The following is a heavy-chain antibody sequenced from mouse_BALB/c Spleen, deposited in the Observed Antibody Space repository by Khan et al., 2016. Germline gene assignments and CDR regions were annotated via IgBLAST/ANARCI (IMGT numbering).Heavy chain of an antibody. Sequence: EVQLQESGPDLVKPSQSLSLTCTVTGFSITSDYSWHWIRQFPGNKLEWMGYIHYSGSTNYNPSLNSRISITRDTSTHQFFLQLNSVTTEDTASFYCASYYYGGAPWFAYWGQGTLVTVSA. D-gene: IGHD1-1*01. J-gene: IGHJ3*01. V-gene: IGHV3-1*02. CDR2: IHYSGST. CDR3: ASYYYGGAPWFAY. CDR1: GFSITSDYS.